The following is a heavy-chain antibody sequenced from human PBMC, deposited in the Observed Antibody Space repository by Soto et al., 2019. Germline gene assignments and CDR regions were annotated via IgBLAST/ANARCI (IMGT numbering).Heavy chain of an antibody. CDR1: GFNVGTNY. D-gene: IGHD3-16*01. V-gene: IGHV3-66*01. CDR2: IYNDGSI. J-gene: IGHJ4*02. Sequence: GGSLRLSCAASGFNVGTNYMTWVRQAPGKGLEWVSVIYNDGSIYYADSVKGRFIISRDNSKNTLYLQMNSLRDEDTAVYFCARILGGIDYWGQGTPVTVSS. CDR3: ARILGGIDY.